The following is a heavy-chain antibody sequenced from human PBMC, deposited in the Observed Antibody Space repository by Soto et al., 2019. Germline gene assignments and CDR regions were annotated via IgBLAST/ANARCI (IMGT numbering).Heavy chain of an antibody. D-gene: IGHD5-12*01. V-gene: IGHV3-23*01. CDR2: ISTDGGRT. J-gene: IGHJ3*02. CDR1: GFTFSRYA. Sequence: EVQLLESGGGLARPGGSLRLSCAASGFTFSRYAMTWVRQAPGKGLEWVSGISTDGGRTYYAASVKGRFSISRDNSKNTMSLELNSLRAEDTAFYYCAKTGGYMYDAFDIWGLGTRVTVSS. CDR3: AKTGGYMYDAFDI.